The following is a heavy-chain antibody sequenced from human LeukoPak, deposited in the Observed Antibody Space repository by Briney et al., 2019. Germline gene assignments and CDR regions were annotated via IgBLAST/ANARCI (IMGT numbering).Heavy chain of an antibody. D-gene: IGHD2-2*01. Sequence: AGGSLRLSCAASGFTFSSYAMSWVRQAPGKGLEWVSAISGSGGSTYYADSVKGRFTISRDNSKNTLYLQMNSLRAEDTAVYYCAKALSSTYYYYGLDVWGQGTTVTVSS. CDR1: GFTFSSYA. CDR2: ISGSGGST. J-gene: IGHJ6*02. V-gene: IGHV3-23*01. CDR3: AKALSSTYYYYGLDV.